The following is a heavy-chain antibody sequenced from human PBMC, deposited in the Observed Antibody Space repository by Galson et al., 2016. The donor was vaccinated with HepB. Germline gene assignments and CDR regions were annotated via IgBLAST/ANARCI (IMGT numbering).Heavy chain of an antibody. Sequence: SLRLSCAGSGFTFSRSGVNWVRLAPGKGLQWVSYISTSVNTIYYADSVKGRFLISRDNAQNSVYLQMNSLRDDNTAVYYCARELVRSAFDLWGQGTMVTVSS. CDR3: ARELVRSAFDL. V-gene: IGHV3-48*02. J-gene: IGHJ3*01. CDR1: GFTFSRSG. D-gene: IGHD6-6*01. CDR2: ISTSVNTI.